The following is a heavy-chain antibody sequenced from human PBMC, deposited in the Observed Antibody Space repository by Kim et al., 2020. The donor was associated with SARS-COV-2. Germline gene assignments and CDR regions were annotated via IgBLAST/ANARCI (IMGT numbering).Heavy chain of an antibody. V-gene: IGHV1-69*04. J-gene: IGHJ4*02. Sequence: APKFQGRVTIPADKSTSTAYMELSSLRSEDTAVYYCARDSIVGATKDYWGQGTLVTVSS. D-gene: IGHD1-26*01. CDR3: ARDSIVGATKDY.